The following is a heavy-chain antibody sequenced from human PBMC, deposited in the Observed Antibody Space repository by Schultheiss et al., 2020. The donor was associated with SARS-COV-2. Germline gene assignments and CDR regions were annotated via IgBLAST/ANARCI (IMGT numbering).Heavy chain of an antibody. V-gene: IGHV3-30-3*01. Sequence: GGSLRLSCAASGFTFSRYAMHWVRQAPGKGLEWVAVISYDGNNKYYADSVKGRFTISRDNSKNTLYLQMNSLRAEDTAVYFCAREATAYYGMDVWGQGTTVTVSS. CDR1: GFTFSRYA. CDR2: ISYDGNNK. J-gene: IGHJ6*02. CDR3: AREATAYYGMDV. D-gene: IGHD5-12*01.